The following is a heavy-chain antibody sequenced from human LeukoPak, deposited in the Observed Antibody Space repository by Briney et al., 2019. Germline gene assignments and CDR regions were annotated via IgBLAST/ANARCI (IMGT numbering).Heavy chain of an antibody. D-gene: IGHD2-21*01. CDR2: IYAGGST. CDR3: ASGLYGMDV. V-gene: IGHV3-66*01. Sequence: GGSLRLSWAPSGFTVSSDYISCVRQAPGKWLEWVSMIYAGGSTYYADSVKGRFTISRDNSKNTLYLQMSSLRAEDTAVYYCASGLYGMDVWGQGTTVTVSS. J-gene: IGHJ6*02. CDR1: GFTVSSDY.